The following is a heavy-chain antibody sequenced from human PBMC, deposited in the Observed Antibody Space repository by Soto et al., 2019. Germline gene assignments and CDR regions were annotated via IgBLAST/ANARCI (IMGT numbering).Heavy chain of an antibody. CDR3: AGTTSHQWYYMDV. J-gene: IGHJ6*03. Sequence: TLSLTCAISGDSVSSNSAAWDWIRLSPSRGLEWLARTYYRSRWYNDYAVSVRSRITVNPDTSKNQFSLQLTSVTPEDTAVYYCAGTTSHQWYYMDVWGKGTTVTVSS. CDR2: TYYRSRWYN. V-gene: IGHV6-1*01. D-gene: IGHD1-7*01. CDR1: GDSVSSNSAA.